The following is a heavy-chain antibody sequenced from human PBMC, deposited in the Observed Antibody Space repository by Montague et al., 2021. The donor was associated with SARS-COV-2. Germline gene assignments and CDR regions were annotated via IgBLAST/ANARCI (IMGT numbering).Heavy chain of an antibody. Sequence: CAISGDSVSRNTAFLHWVRHSPSRCLEFLGSTYYRSKWQNDYAVSVRSRITINPDTSKNQFSLHLNSVTPEDTAVYYCSRGTLRFGMDVWGQGTTVTVSS. CDR1: GDSVSRNTAF. D-gene: IGHD4-17*01. J-gene: IGHJ6*02. V-gene: IGHV6-1*01. CDR3: SRGTLRFGMDV. CDR2: TYYRSKWQN.